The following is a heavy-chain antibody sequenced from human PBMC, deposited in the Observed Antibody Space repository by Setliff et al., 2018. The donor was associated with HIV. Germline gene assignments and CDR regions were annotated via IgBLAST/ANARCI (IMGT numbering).Heavy chain of an antibody. Sequence: PSETLSLTCTVSGGSVNDFYCNWIRQPPGKGPEWIGYIHSSGSTIYNPSLKSRITISLDTSKNQFSLKLNSVTAADTAVYFCAREPSTDHGNFDYWGQGTLVTVSS. CDR1: GGSVNDFY. CDR2: IHSSGST. CDR3: AREPSTDHGNFDY. V-gene: IGHV4-59*02. D-gene: IGHD2-2*01. J-gene: IGHJ4*02.